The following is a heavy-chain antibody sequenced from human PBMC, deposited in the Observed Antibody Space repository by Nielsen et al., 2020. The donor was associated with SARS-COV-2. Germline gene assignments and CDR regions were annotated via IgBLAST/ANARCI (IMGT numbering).Heavy chain of an antibody. CDR3: ARDLDDFWSGHPTYYFDY. D-gene: IGHD3-3*01. CDR2: ISYDGSNK. V-gene: IGHV3-30*04. Sequence: WIRQPPGKGLEWVAVISYDGSNKYYADSVKGQFTISRDNSKNTLYLQMNSLRAEDTAVYYCARDLDDFWSGHPTYYFDYWGQGTLVTVSS. J-gene: IGHJ4*02.